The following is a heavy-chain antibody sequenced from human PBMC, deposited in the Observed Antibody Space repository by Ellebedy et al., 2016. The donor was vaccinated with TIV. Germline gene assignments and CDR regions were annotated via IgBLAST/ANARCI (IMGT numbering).Heavy chain of an antibody. V-gene: IGHV1-46*01. CDR1: GYTFTSYY. J-gene: IGHJ6*02. CDR2: INPTAGST. D-gene: IGHD6-19*01. Sequence: AASVKVSCKASGYTFTSYYMHWVRQAPGQGLEWMGIINPTAGSTSSAQKFQGRVTMTSDTSTRTVYMELSSLRSEDTAVDYSARAPSVDPHMDVWGQGTTVTVSS. CDR3: ARAPSVDPHMDV.